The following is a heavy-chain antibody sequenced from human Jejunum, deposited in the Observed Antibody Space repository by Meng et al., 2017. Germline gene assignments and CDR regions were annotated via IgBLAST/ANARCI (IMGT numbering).Heavy chain of an antibody. CDR2: SCYKANTYIT. CDR3: GSRSLTGKVDY. CDR1: GFTFSDDS. D-gene: IGHD3-9*01. J-gene: IGHJ4*02. V-gene: IGHV3-72*01. Sequence: CAASGFTFSDDSMDWVRQVPGKGPEWVGRSCYKANTYITEYAASAKGRFNISRNVSKNTLTLQMNSLKTEDTAVYNCGSRSLTGKVDYLGQGTLVTVSS.